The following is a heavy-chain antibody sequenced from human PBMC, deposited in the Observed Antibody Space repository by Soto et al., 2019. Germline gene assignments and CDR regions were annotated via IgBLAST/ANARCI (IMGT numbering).Heavy chain of an antibody. J-gene: IGHJ4*02. Sequence: GKGLECVACISGSGDKTFYADSVKGRFTISRDNSKKTVSLHMNSLRVDDTAVYFCAKDRFGIVGPVDYWGPGTLVTVSS. CDR2: ISGSGDKT. D-gene: IGHD1-26*01. V-gene: IGHV3-23*01. CDR3: AKDRFGIVGPVDY.